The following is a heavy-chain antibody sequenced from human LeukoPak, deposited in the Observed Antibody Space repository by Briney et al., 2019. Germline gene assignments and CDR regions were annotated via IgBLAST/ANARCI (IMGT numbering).Heavy chain of an antibody. CDR1: GYTFTHYY. CDR2: INPNSGGT. CDR3: ARAALYCTGGSCYFYAFDI. J-gene: IGHJ3*02. Sequence: ASVTVSCKASGYTFTHYYMHWLRQAPGQGLEWLGWINPNSGGTNYAQQFQGRVTMTRDTSISTAYMELSRLRSDDTAVYSCARAALYCTGGSCYFYAFDIWGQGTMVTVSS. D-gene: IGHD2-15*01. V-gene: IGHV1-2*02.